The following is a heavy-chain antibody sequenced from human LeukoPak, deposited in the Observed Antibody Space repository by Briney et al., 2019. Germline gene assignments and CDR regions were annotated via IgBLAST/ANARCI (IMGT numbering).Heavy chain of an antibody. D-gene: IGHD4-23*01. CDR3: AREYASGNSFHVIFHI. CDR1: GYTFTSYG. CDR2: IIPTLHIT. J-gene: IGHJ3*02. Sequence: GASVKVSCKASGYTFTSYGISWVRQAPGQGLEWMGRIIPTLHITDYAKKFQDRLTITADTSTTTAYMELSSLRSEDTAVYFCAREYASGNSFHVIFHIWGQGTMVSVSS. V-gene: IGHV1-69*04.